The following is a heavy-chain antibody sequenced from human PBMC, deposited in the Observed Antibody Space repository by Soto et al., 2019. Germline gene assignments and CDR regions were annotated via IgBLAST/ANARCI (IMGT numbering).Heavy chain of an antibody. D-gene: IGHD2-15*01. CDR2: ISAYNGNT. CDR1: GYTFTSYY. J-gene: IGHJ4*02. Sequence: QVQLVQSGAEVKKPGASVKVSCKASGYTFTSYYMHWVRQAPGQGLEWMGWISAYNGNTNYAQKLQGRVTMTTDTSTSTAYMELRSLRSDDTAVYYCARDVGCSGGSCYSSFDYWGQGTLVTVSS. V-gene: IGHV1-18*04. CDR3: ARDVGCSGGSCYSSFDY.